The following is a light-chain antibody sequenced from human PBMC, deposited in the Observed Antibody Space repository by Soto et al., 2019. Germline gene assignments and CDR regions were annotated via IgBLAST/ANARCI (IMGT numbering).Light chain of an antibody. CDR3: QVLDLSSDHPNWV. CDR2: DDN. J-gene: IGLJ3*02. Sequence: SYELTQPPSVSVAPGQTARITCGRNNIGSKSVHWYQQKPGQAPVLVVYDDNDRPSGIPDRFSGSNSGNTATLTISRVEAGDEADYYCQVLDLSSDHPNWVFGGGTKVTVL. V-gene: IGLV3-21*02. CDR1: NIGSKS.